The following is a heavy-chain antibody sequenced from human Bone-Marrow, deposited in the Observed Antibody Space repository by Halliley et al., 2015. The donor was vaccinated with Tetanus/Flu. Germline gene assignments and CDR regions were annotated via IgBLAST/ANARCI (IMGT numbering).Heavy chain of an antibody. CDR2: ISYDGSNK. J-gene: IGHJ5*02. CDR1: GFTFSSYF. Sequence: SGFTFSSYFMHWVRQAPGKGLEWVAVISYDGSNKYFAVSVKGRFTISRDNSKNTLYLQMNSLRDEDTAVYFCARDGGYCSGGTCYSGLDPWGQGTLVTVSS. CDR3: ARDGGYCSGGTCYSGLDP. V-gene: IGHV3-33*05. D-gene: IGHD2-15*01.